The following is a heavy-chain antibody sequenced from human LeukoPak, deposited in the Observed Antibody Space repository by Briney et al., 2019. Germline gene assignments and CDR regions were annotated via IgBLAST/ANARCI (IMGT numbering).Heavy chain of an antibody. J-gene: IGHJ5*02. Sequence: PSETLSLTCAVYGGSFSGYYWSWIRQPPGKGLEWIGEINHSGSTNYNPSLKSRVTISVDTSKNQFSLKLSSVTAADTAVYYCARGYYYDSSGFSGVDPWGQGTLVTVSS. D-gene: IGHD3-22*01. CDR2: INHSGST. CDR1: GGSFSGYY. CDR3: ARGYYYDSSGFSGVDP. V-gene: IGHV4-34*01.